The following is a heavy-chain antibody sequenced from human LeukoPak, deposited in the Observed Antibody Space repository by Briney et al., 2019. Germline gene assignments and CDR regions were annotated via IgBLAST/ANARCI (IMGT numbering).Heavy chain of an antibody. CDR1: GGSISSGGYS. Sequence: SETLSLTCAVSGGSISSGGYSWSWIRQPPGKGLEWIGYIYYSGSTYYNPSLKSRVTISVDTSKNQFSLKLSSVTAADTAVYYCARARVEATTFDYWGQGTLVTVSS. CDR2: IYYSGST. D-gene: IGHD1-26*01. V-gene: IGHV4-30-4*07. J-gene: IGHJ4*02. CDR3: ARARVEATTFDY.